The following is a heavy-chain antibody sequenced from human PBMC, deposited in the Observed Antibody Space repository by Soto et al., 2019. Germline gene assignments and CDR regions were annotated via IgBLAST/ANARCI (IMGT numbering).Heavy chain of an antibody. D-gene: IGHD2-2*01. CDR2: IYYSGST. V-gene: IGHV4-59*01. J-gene: IGHJ4*02. Sequence: ETLSLTCTVSGGYISSYYWTWIRQPPGKGLEWIGYIYYSGSTNYNPSLKSRVTMSIDTSKNQFSLKLSSVTAADTAVYYCARAFGSTMPSLFWGQGTLVTVSS. CDR3: ARAFGSTMPSLF. CDR1: GGYISSYY.